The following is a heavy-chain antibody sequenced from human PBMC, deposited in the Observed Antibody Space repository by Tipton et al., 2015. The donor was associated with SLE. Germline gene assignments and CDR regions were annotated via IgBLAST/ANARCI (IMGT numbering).Heavy chain of an antibody. Sequence: SLRLSCAAAGFIFSNFGMHWVRPPPGKGLEWVAAIWYDGHSKYYRDPVKGRFTICRDNSKNTVYLQMSSLRAEDTAVYFCARDSIVGTTFDAFDIWGQGTMVTVSS. CDR3: ARDSIVGTTFDAFDI. V-gene: IGHV3-33*01. CDR2: IWYDGHSK. CDR1: GFIFSNFG. J-gene: IGHJ3*02. D-gene: IGHD1-26*01.